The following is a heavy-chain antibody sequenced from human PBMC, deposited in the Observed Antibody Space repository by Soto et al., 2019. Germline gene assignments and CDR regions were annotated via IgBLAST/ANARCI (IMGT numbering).Heavy chain of an antibody. V-gene: IGHV1-18*01. CDR2: ISAYNGNT. J-gene: IGHJ3*02. D-gene: IGHD3-22*01. CDR3: ARAIYYYDSSGYGDAFDI. CDR1: GYTFTSYG. Sequence: ASVKVSCKASGYTFTSYGISWVRQAPGQGLEWMGWISAYNGNTNYAQKFQGRVTITRDTSASTAYMELSSLRSEDTAVYYFARAIYYYDSSGYGDAFDIWGQGTMVTVSS.